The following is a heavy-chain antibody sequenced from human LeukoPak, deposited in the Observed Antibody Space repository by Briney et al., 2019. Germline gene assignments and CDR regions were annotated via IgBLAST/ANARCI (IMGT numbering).Heavy chain of an antibody. CDR3: ATDDGGHYYGSGSLRY. CDR1: GFTFSSYA. CDR2: ISGSGGST. Sequence: GGSLRLSCAASGFTFSSYAMSWVRQAPGKGLEWVSAISGSGGSTYYADSVKGWFTISRDNAKNSLYLQMDNLRAEDTAVYYCATDDGGHYYGSGSLRYWGQGTLVTVSS. J-gene: IGHJ4*02. D-gene: IGHD3-10*01. V-gene: IGHV3-23*01.